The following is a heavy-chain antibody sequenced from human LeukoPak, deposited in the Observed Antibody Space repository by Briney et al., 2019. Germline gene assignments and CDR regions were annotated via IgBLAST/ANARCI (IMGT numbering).Heavy chain of an antibody. CDR3: ARHSRDGYIDFDN. Sequence: SETLSLTCAVYGGSFSGYYWSWIRQPPGKGLDGIGSIYYSGSTYYNPSLKSRVTISVDTSKNQCSLKLSSVTAADTAVYYCARHSRDGYIDFDNWGQGTLVTVSS. D-gene: IGHD5-24*01. J-gene: IGHJ4*02. CDR2: IYYSGST. V-gene: IGHV4-59*08. CDR1: GGSFSGYY.